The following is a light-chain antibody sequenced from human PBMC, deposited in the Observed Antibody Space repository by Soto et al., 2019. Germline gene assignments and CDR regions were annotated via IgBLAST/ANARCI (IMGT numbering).Light chain of an antibody. CDR3: SSYTSSSTLYV. Sequence: QSVLTQPASVSGSPGQSITISCAGTSSDIGGYNYVSWYQQHPGKAPKVMIYEVSNRPSGVSNPFSGSKSGNTASLTISGLQAEDEADYYCSSYTSSSTLYVFGSGTKVTVL. CDR1: SSDIGGYNY. CDR2: EVS. J-gene: IGLJ1*01. V-gene: IGLV2-14*01.